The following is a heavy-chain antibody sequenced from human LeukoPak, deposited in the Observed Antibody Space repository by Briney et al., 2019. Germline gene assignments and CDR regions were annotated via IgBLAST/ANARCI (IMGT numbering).Heavy chain of an antibody. CDR2: INHSGST. J-gene: IGHJ5*02. D-gene: IGHD2-2*01. CDR1: GGSFSGYY. Sequence: SETLSLTCAVYGGSFSGYYWSWIRQTPGKGLEWIGEINHSGSTNYNPSLKSRVTISVDTSKNQFSLKLSSVTAADTAVYYCARGGLIVVVPAATTKNRGPGHWFDPWGQGTLVTVSS. V-gene: IGHV4-34*01. CDR3: ARGGLIVVVPAATTKNRGPGHWFDP.